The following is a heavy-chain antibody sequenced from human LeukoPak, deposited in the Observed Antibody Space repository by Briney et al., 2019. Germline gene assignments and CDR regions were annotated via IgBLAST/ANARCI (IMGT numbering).Heavy chain of an antibody. Sequence: PGGSLRLSCAASGFTYSSYGMSWVRQGPGKGLEWVSAISGSGGSTYYADSVKGRFTISRDNSKNALYLQMNSLRAEDTAVYYCARTYGSGSYYQFDYWGQGTLVTVSS. V-gene: IGHV3-23*01. CDR2: ISGSGGST. CDR3: ARTYGSGSYYQFDY. CDR1: GFTYSSYG. J-gene: IGHJ4*02. D-gene: IGHD3-10*01.